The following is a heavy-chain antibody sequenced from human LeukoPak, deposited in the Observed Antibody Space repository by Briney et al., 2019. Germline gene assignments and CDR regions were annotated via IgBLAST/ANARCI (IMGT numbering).Heavy chain of an antibody. CDR1: GYSISSGFY. V-gene: IGHV4-38-2*02. CDR2: VYHSGNS. CDR3: ARVLGFCANTGCSPGWFDP. D-gene: IGHD2-2*01. J-gene: IGHJ5*02. Sequence: PSETLSLTCSVSGYSISSGFYWGWIRQPPGKGLEWIGTVYHSGNSYYNPSLQSRVTISVDTSNNLFSLKLNSVTAADTAVYYCARVLGFCANTGCSPGWFDPWGQGTLVTVSS.